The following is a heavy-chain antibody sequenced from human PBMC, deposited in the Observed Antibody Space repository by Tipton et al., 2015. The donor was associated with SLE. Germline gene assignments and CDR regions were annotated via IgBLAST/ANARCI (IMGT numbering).Heavy chain of an antibody. CDR3: ASLQLASYFMDV. CDR1: GFTFSSYS. D-gene: IGHD6-13*01. Sequence: LRLSCAASGFTFSSYSMNWVRQPPGKGLEWIGEINHSGSTNYNPSLKSRVTISVDTSKNQFSLKLSSVTAADTAVYYCASLQLASYFMDVWGKGTTVTVSS. CDR2: INHSGST. J-gene: IGHJ6*03. V-gene: IGHV4-34*01.